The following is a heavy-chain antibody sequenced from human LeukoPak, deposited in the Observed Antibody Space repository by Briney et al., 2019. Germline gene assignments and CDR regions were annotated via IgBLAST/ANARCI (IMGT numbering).Heavy chain of an antibody. CDR3: AQSSGWDSLKY. J-gene: IGHJ4*02. CDR2: INPNSGGT. Sequence: ASVKVSCKASGHTFTGYYIHWVRQAPGQGLEWMGWINPNSGGTNHAQKVQGRVSMTRDTSISTASMELSRLRSDDTAVYYCAQSSGWDSLKYWGQGTLVTVSS. CDR1: GHTFTGYY. D-gene: IGHD6-19*01. V-gene: IGHV1-2*02.